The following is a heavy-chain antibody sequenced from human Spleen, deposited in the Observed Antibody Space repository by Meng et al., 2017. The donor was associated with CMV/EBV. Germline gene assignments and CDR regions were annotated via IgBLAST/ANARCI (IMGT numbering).Heavy chain of an antibody. Sequence: CADSGGSIGGDGCYWGWIHQPTGKGMEWIRGVYWSGSTYYSPSLKSRVTISVDTSENQFSLKLSSVTAADTAVYYCATITGATGWFDPWVRGTLVTVSS. CDR2: VYWSGST. CDR1: GGSIGGDGCY. J-gene: IGHJ5*02. CDR3: ATITGATGWFDP. V-gene: IGHV4-39*01. D-gene: IGHD1-20*01.